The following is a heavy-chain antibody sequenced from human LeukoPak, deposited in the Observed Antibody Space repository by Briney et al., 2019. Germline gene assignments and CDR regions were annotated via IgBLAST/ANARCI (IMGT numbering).Heavy chain of an antibody. CDR2: ISSSSSYI. J-gene: IGHJ4*02. Sequence: PGGSLRLSCAASGFTFSSYSMNWVRQAPGKGLEWVSSISSSSSYIYYADSVKGRFTISRDNAKNSLYLQMNSLRAEDTAVYYCARAFGYCSGGSCYSDYWGQGTLVTVSS. V-gene: IGHV3-21*01. CDR3: ARAFGYCSGGSCYSDY. CDR1: GFTFSSYS. D-gene: IGHD2-15*01.